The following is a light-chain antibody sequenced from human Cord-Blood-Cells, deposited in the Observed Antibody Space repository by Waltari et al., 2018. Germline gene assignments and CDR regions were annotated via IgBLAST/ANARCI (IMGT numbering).Light chain of an antibody. CDR1: QGVSSY. V-gene: IGKV3-11*01. Sequence: EIVLTQSLATLSLSPGERATLSYRASQGVSSYLAWYQQKPGQAPRLLIYDASNRATGIPARFSGSGSGTDVTLTISSLEPEDFAVYCCQQRSNWPGTFGQGTKVEIK. CDR3: QQRSNWPGT. CDR2: DAS. J-gene: IGKJ1*01.